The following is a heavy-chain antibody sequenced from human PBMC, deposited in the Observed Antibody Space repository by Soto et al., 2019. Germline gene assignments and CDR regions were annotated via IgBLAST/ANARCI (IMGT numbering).Heavy chain of an antibody. J-gene: IGHJ4*02. V-gene: IGHV1-3*01. CDR3: ARELQGLYYFDY. D-gene: IGHD2-15*01. Sequence: ASVKVSCKASGYTFISYAIHWVRQAPGQRLEWMGWINAGNGDTKYSQKFQGRVTITRDTSASTAYMELTSLRSEDTAVYYCARELQGLYYFDYWGQGTLVTVSS. CDR2: INAGNGDT. CDR1: GYTFISYA.